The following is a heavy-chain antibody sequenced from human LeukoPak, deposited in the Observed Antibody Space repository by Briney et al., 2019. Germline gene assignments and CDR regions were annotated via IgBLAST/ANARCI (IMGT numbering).Heavy chain of an antibody. CDR2: IDTDGSTT. Sequence: GGSLRLSCTASGFTFSNSLMHWVRQVPGKGLVWVARIDTDGSTTHYADSVKGRFTISRDNAKNTLYLQMNILRAEDTAVYYCVRDRDGYNYWGQGTLVTVSS. D-gene: IGHD5-24*01. CDR1: GFTFSNSL. V-gene: IGHV3-74*01. CDR3: VRDRDGYNY. J-gene: IGHJ4*02.